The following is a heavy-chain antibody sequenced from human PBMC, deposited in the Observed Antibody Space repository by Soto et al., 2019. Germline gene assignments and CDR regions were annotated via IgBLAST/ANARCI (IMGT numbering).Heavy chain of an antibody. J-gene: IGHJ3*02. CDR2: ISYDGSNK. Sequence: PGGSLRLSCAASGFTFSSYAMHWVRQAPGKGLEWVAVISYDGSNKYYADSVKGRFTISRDNSKNTLYLQMSSLRSEDTAVYYCARGDTMIVVATETPEDAFDIWGQGTMVTVSS. V-gene: IGHV3-30-3*01. CDR1: GFTFSSYA. D-gene: IGHD3-22*01. CDR3: ARGDTMIVVATETPEDAFDI.